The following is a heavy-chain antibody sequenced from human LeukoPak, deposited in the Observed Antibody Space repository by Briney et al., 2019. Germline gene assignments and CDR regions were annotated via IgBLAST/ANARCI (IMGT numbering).Heavy chain of an antibody. CDR2: ISGSGGST. V-gene: IGHV3-23*01. J-gene: IGHJ4*02. D-gene: IGHD6-19*01. CDR3: AKVQVAGTQGFV. Sequence: HPGGSLRLSCAASGFTFSSYAMSWVRQAPGKGLEWVSAISGSGGSTYYADSVKGRFTISRDNSKNTLYLQMNSLRAEDTAVYYCAKVQVAGTQGFVWGQGTLVTVSS. CDR1: GFTFSSYA.